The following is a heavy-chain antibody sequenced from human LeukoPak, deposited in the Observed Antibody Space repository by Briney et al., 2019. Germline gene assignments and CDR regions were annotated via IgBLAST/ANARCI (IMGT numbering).Heavy chain of an antibody. J-gene: IGHJ4*02. D-gene: IGHD4-17*01. V-gene: IGHV4-34*01. CDR1: GGSFSGYY. CDR3: ARDGAYGGNGDYPFDY. Sequence: SETLSLTCAVYGGSFSGYYWSWIRQPPGKGLEWIGEINHSGSTNYHPSLKSRVPISVDTSRYQFSLKLTSVTSADTAVYYCARDGAYGGNGDYPFDYWGEGTLVTVSS. CDR2: INHSGST.